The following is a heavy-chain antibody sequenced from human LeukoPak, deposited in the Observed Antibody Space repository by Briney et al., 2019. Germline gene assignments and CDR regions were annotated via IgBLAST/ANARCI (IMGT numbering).Heavy chain of an antibody. V-gene: IGHV1-2*06. D-gene: IGHD1-20*01. J-gene: IGHJ4*02. CDR2: INPNSGGT. Sequence: GASVKVSCKASGYTFTGYYMHWVRQAPGQGLEWMGRINPNSGGTNYAQKFQGRVTMTRDTSISTAYMELGRLRSDDTAVYYCATLTRITGTSRPHYWGQGTLVTVSS. CDR1: GYTFTGYY. CDR3: ATLTRITGTSRPHY.